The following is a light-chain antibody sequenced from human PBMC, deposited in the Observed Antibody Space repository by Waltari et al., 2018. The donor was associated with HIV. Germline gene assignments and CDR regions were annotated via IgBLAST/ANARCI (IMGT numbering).Light chain of an antibody. CDR3: CSYTSSGTLV. CDR1: SRDVGAYDY. V-gene: IGLV2-14*01. Sequence: QSALTQPASVSASPGQSITISCTGTSRDVGAYDYVSWYQYHPGKAPKLMISEVSSRPSWVSNRFSGSKSGNTASLTISGRQAEDEADYYCCSYTSSGTLVFGGGTKLTVL. CDR2: EVS. J-gene: IGLJ2*01.